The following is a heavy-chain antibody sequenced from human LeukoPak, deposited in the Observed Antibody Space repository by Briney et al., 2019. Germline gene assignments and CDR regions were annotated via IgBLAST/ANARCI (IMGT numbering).Heavy chain of an antibody. D-gene: IGHD6-25*01. J-gene: IGHJ1*01. CDR2: IYYSGST. V-gene: IGHV4-31*03. Sequence: SQTLSPTCTVSGGSIISSRNYWSWIRQHPGKGLEWIGYIYYSGSTYYNPSLKSRVTISVDTSKNQFSLKLSSVTAADTAVYYCARGLGGSGWEYFQQWGQGTLVTVSS. CDR1: GGSIISSRNY. CDR3: ARGLGGSGWEYFQQ.